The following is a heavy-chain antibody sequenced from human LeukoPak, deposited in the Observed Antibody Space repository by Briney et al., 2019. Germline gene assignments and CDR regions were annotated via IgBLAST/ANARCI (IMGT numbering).Heavy chain of an antibody. V-gene: IGHV3-23*01. D-gene: IGHD1-26*01. CDR3: ATGARGSFPPYYFDY. Sequence: PGGSLRLSCAASGFTFSSYAMSWVPQAPRKGLEWVSAISCSGGRTYYADSVKGRFTISRDNSKNTLYLQMNSLRAEDTAVYYCATGARGSFPPYYFDYWGQGTLVTVSS. CDR1: GFTFSSYA. J-gene: IGHJ4*02. CDR2: ISCSGGRT.